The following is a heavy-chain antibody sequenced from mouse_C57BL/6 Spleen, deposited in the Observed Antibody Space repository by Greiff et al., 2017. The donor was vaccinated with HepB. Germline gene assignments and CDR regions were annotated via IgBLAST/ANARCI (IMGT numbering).Heavy chain of an antibody. CDR2: IDPEDGDT. Sequence: EVMLVESGAELVRPGPSVKLSCTASGFNIKDYYMHWVKQRPEQGLEWIGRIDPEDGDTEYAPKFQGKAAMTADTSSNTAYLQLSSLTSEDTAVYYCTGYYGSSHYFDYWGQGTTLTVSS. D-gene: IGHD1-1*01. V-gene: IGHV14-1*01. CDR1: GFNIKDYY. J-gene: IGHJ2*01. CDR3: TGYYGSSHYFDY.